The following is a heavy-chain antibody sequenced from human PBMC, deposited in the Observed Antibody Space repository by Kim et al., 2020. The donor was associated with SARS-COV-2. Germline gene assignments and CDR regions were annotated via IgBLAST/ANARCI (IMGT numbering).Heavy chain of an antibody. D-gene: IGHD3-3*01. V-gene: IGHV1-8*01. Sequence: ASVKVSCKASGYTFTSCDINWVRQATGQGLEWMGWMNPNNGNTGYAQKFQGRVTMTRNTSMSTAYMELSSLRSEDTAVYYCARVPAAGTIFGVVIKWYYGMAVWGQGTSVTVSS. J-gene: IGHJ6*02. CDR2: MNPNNGNT. CDR1: GYTFTSCD. CDR3: ARVPAAGTIFGVVIKWYYGMAV.